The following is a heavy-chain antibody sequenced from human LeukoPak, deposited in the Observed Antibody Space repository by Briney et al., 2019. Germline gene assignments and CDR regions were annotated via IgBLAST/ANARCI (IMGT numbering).Heavy chain of an antibody. J-gene: IGHJ4*02. CDR1: GGSISSYY. Sequence: SETLSLTCTVSGGSISSYYWSWIRQPAGNGLEWIERIYTSGSTNYNPSLKSRVTMSVDSSKNQFTLKLSSVTAADTAVYCCASDLPYCSGGSCRTTSDYWGQGTLVTVSS. CDR2: IYTSGST. CDR3: ASDLPYCSGGSCRTTSDY. D-gene: IGHD2-15*01. V-gene: IGHV4-4*07.